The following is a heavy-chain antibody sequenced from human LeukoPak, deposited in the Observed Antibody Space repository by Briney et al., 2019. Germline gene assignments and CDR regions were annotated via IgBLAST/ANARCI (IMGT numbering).Heavy chain of an antibody. J-gene: IGHJ4*02. CDR2: ISSSRNTI. Sequence: GGSLRLSCAASGFSFSSYSMNWVRQAPGKGLECVSYISSSRNTIYYADSVKGRFTISRDNAKNSLYLQMNSLRDEDTAVYYCAREYSSSSGSVSDYWGQGTLVTVSS. CDR1: GFSFSSYS. V-gene: IGHV3-48*02. CDR3: AREYSSSSGSVSDY. D-gene: IGHD6-6*01.